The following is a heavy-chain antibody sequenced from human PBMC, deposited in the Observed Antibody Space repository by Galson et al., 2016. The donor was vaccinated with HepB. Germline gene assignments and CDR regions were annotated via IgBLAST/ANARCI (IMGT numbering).Heavy chain of an antibody. CDR1: QLPLTNAW. D-gene: IGHD2-8*01. V-gene: IGHV3-15*01. CDR3: TTDNGRLAFDV. J-gene: IGHJ3*01. CDR2: IKNKVDGGTI. Sequence: SLRLSCAVSQLPLTNAWMSWVRQAPGKGLEWVGRIKNKVDGGTIDYAAPVRGRFTISLDDPKNTLHLQMNSLKPEVTAVYYCTTDNGRLAFDVWGPGTKVTVSS.